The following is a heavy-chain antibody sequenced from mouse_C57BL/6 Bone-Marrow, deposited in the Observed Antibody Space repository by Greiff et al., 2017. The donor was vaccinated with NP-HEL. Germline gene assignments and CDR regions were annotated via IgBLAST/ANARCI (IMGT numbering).Heavy chain of an antibody. D-gene: IGHD1-1*02. Sequence: VQLQQSVAELVRPGASVKLSCTASGFNINNTYMHWVKQRPEQGLEWIGRIDPANGNTKYAPKFQGKATITADTSSNTAYLQLSSLTSEDTASYYCARRGWGYFDYWGQGTTLTVSS. CDR2: IDPANGNT. CDR1: GFNINNTY. CDR3: ARRGWGYFDY. J-gene: IGHJ2*01. V-gene: IGHV14-3*01.